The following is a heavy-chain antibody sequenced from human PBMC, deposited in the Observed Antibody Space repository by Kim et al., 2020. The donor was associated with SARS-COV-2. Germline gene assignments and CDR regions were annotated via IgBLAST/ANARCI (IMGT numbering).Heavy chain of an antibody. CDR2: ST. V-gene: IGHV4-34*01. J-gene: IGHJ4*02. CDR3: ARGGGWYNFNS. D-gene: IGHD6-19*01. Sequence: STTATPALKGRVTISADPSKNQFSLRLPSVTAADTAVYYCARGGGWYNFNSWGQGILVTVSS.